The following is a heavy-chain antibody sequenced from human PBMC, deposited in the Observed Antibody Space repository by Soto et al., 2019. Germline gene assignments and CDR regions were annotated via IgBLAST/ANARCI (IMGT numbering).Heavy chain of an antibody. CDR1: GYSFTSLD. J-gene: IGHJ4*02. CDR2: MQPSTGRT. D-gene: IGHD1-26*01. V-gene: IGHV1-8*01. Sequence: QVQLVQSGAEVREPEASVKVSCKASGYSFTSLDINWVRQTAGQGLEWMGWMQPSTGRTGYAQKFQGRVTMTRDTSINTAYMELTTLTSDDTAFYYCARGVSAGVDYWGQGTRVSVSS. CDR3: ARGVSAGVDY.